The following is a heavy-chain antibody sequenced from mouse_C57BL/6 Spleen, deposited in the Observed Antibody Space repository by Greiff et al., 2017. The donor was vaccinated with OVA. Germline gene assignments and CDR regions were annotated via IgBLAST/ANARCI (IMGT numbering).Heavy chain of an antibody. CDR3: ANYDYDGRVPFDD. D-gene: IGHD2-4*01. Sequence: VQLQQSGPELVKPGASVKISCKASGYTFTDYYINWVKQRPGQGLEWIGWIFPGSGSTYYNEKFKGKATLTVDKSSSTAYMLLSSLTSEDSAVYFCANYDYDGRVPFDDWGQGTTLTVSS. J-gene: IGHJ2*01. V-gene: IGHV1-75*01. CDR1: GYTFTDYY. CDR2: IFPGSGST.